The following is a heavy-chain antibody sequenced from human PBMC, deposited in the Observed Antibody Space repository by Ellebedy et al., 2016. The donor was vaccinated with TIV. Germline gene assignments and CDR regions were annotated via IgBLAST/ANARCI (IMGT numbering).Heavy chain of an antibody. CDR1: GFTFDDYA. J-gene: IGHJ6*02. Sequence: SLKISCAASGFTFDDYAMHWVRQAPGKGLEWVSGISWNSGSIGYADSVKGRFTISRDNAKNSLYLQMNSLRAEDTAVYYCAREGDTAMVHGMDVWGQGTTVTVSS. D-gene: IGHD5-18*01. V-gene: IGHV3-9*01. CDR3: AREGDTAMVHGMDV. CDR2: ISWNSGSI.